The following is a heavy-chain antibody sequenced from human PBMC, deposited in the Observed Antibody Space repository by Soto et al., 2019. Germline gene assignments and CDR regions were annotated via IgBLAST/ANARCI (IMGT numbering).Heavy chain of an antibody. CDR3: ARDTFCYASGNFTDYFDS. Sequence: QVQLVESGGGVVQPGRSLRLSCAASGFIFSNYPMHWVRQAPGKGLEWVATISYDGKKKDYSDSVKGRLTISRDKSRNTLYLQISDLRLEDTALYYCARDTFCYASGNFTDYFDSWGQGTLVTVSS. CDR2: ISYDGKKK. J-gene: IGHJ4*02. V-gene: IGHV3-30*04. CDR1: GFIFSNYP. D-gene: IGHD3-10*01.